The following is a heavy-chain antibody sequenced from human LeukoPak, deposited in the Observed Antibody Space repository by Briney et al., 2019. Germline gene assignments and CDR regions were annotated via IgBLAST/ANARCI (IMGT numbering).Heavy chain of an antibody. CDR2: IYYSGST. J-gene: IGHJ4*02. V-gene: IGHV4-31*03. CDR1: GGSISSGGYY. CDR3: ARGGNSVAFDY. D-gene: IGHD4-23*01. Sequence: PSQTLSLTCTVSGGSISSGGYYWRWLRQHPGKGLEWIGYIYYSGSTYYNPSLKSRVTISVDTSKNQFSLKLSSVTAADTAVYYCARGGNSVAFDYWGQGTLVTVSS.